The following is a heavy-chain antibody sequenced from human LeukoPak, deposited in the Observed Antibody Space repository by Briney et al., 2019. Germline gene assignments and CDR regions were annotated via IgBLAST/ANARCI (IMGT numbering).Heavy chain of an antibody. D-gene: IGHD1-26*01. Sequence: GGSLRLSCAASGFTFDSYAVSWVRQAPGKGLEWVSAISGSGGSTYYADSVKGRFTISRDNSKNSLYLQMNSLRAEDTAVYYCARGGGFWELLNYWGQETLVTVSS. CDR2: ISGSGGST. V-gene: IGHV3-23*01. CDR3: ARGGGFWELLNY. J-gene: IGHJ4*02. CDR1: GFTFDSYA.